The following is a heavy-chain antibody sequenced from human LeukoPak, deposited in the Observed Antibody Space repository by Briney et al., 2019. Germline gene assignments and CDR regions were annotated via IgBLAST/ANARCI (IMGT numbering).Heavy chain of an antibody. D-gene: IGHD6-19*01. CDR1: GFTFSTYW. CDR3: ARDGSSGWYGYNWFDP. J-gene: IGHJ5*02. Sequence: GGSLRLSCAGSGFTFSTYWMHWVRQAPGGGLGWVSVINTDGSTTSYADSVKGRFTISRDNAKNTVYLQMSSLRAEDTAVYYCARDGSSGWYGYNWFDPWGQGTLVTVSS. V-gene: IGHV3-74*01. CDR2: INTDGSTT.